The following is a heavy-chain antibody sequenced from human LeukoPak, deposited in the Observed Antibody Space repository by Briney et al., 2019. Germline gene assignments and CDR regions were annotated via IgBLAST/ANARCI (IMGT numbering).Heavy chain of an antibody. Sequence: PGGSLRLSCAPSGFTFSEVEMNWVRQAPGKGLEWVSDISSGGTTIFYADSVKGRFTISRDNAKNSLYLQMNSLRDEDTAIYYCTRGLVVWGQGALVTVSS. J-gene: IGHJ4*02. CDR3: TRGLVV. CDR2: ISSGGTTI. D-gene: IGHD2-2*01. V-gene: IGHV3-48*03. CDR1: GFTFSEVE.